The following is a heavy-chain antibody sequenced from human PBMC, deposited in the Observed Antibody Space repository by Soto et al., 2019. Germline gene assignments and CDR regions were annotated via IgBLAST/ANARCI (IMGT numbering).Heavy chain of an antibody. J-gene: IGHJ5*02. V-gene: IGHV1-69*13. CDR1: GGTFSSYA. D-gene: IGHD3-9*01. CDR2: IIPIFGTA. Sequence: SVKVSCKASGGTFSSYAISWVRQAPGQGLEWMGGIIPIFGTANYAQRFQGRVTITADESTSTAYMELSSLRSEDTAVYYCATPYYDILTGYYYWFDPWGQGTLVTVSS. CDR3: ATPYYDILTGYYYWFDP.